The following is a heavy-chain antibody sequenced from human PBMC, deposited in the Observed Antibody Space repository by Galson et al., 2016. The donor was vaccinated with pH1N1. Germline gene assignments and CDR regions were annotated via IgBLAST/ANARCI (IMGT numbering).Heavy chain of an antibody. CDR3: ARTPTSVVTVYSPFDV. D-gene: IGHD4-23*01. CDR2: IIPIFETT. V-gene: IGHV1-69*01. CDR1: EGTFTSST. Sequence: SCKVSEGTFTSSTITWVRHAPGQGLEWVGDIIPIFETTTYALKFQGRVTLTADGSLHTAFMELSGLTSQDTAVYYCARTPTSVVTVYSPFDVWGQGTTVTVSS. J-gene: IGHJ6*02.